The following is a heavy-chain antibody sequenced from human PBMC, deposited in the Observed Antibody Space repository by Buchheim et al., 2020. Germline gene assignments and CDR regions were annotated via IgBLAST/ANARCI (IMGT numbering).Heavy chain of an antibody. J-gene: IGHJ4*02. V-gene: IGHV3-21*01. D-gene: IGHD4-17*01. CDR3: AREGLRRDFDY. Sequence: EVQLVESGGGLVQPGGSLRLSCAASGFTFSTYTMNWVRQAPGKGLEWVSSISSSSYIYYADSVKGRFTISRDNAKNSLYLQLNGLRAEDTALYYCAREGLRRDFDYWGQGT. CDR1: GFTFSTYT. CDR2: ISSSSYI.